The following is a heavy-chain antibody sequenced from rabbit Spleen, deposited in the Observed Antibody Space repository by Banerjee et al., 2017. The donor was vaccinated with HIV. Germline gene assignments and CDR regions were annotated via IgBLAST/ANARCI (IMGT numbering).Heavy chain of an antibody. CDR3: ARGNPIGSYGYAI. CDR2: IYGSGVP. J-gene: IGHJ4*02. CDR1: GFSLSTYD. V-gene: IGHV1S69*01. D-gene: IGHD6-1*01. Sequence: QSVEESGGRLVTPGTPLTLTCTASGFSLSTYDMTWVRQAPGKGLEWIGGIYGSGVPKYANWAEGRFTVSRTSTTVDLKMTSLTTEDTATYFCARGNPIGSYGYAIWGPGTLVTVS.